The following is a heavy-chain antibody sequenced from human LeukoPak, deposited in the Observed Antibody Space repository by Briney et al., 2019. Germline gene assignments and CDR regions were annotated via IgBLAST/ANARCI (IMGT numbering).Heavy chain of an antibody. Sequence: GKSLRLSCAASGFIFGGYGMQWVRQAPGKGLEWVALIWYDGSNKYYADSVKGRFTISRDNSKNTLYLQMNSLRAEDTAVYYCAKDWRYYYDSSGYYFNWFDPWGQGTLVTVSS. V-gene: IGHV3-33*06. J-gene: IGHJ5*02. CDR3: AKDWRYYYDSSGYYFNWFDP. CDR2: IWYDGSNK. CDR1: GFIFGGYG. D-gene: IGHD3-22*01.